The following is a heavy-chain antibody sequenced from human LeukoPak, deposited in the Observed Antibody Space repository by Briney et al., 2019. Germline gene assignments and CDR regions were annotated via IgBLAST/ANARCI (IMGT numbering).Heavy chain of an antibody. CDR1: GCSISSSSYY. J-gene: IGHJ4*02. CDR3: ARRGRADYVWGSYRSYYFDY. V-gene: IGHV4-39*01. D-gene: IGHD3-16*02. Sequence: SETLSLTCTVSGCSISSSSYYWGWIRQPPGKGLEWIGSIYYSGSTYYNPSLKSRVTISVDTSKNQFSLKLSSVTAADTAVYYCARRGRADYVWGSYRSYYFDYWGQGTLVTVSS. CDR2: IYYSGST.